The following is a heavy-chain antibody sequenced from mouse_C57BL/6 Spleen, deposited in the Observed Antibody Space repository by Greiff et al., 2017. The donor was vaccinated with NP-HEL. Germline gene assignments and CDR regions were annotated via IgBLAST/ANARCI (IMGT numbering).Heavy chain of an antibody. CDR3: ARAYYGSSCGYFDV. D-gene: IGHD1-1*01. CDR1: GYTFTDYY. CDR2: INPYNGGT. Sequence: VQLQQSGPVLVKPGASVKMSCKASGYTFTDYYMNWVKQSHGKSLEWIGVINPYNGGTSYNQKFKGKATLTVDKSSSTAYMELNSLTSEDSAVYYCARAYYGSSCGYFDVWGTGTTVTVSS. V-gene: IGHV1-19*01. J-gene: IGHJ1*03.